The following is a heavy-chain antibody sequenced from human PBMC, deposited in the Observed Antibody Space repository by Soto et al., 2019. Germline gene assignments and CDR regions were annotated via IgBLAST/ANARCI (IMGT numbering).Heavy chain of an antibody. CDR2: ISSSRSYI. Sequence: GSLGLSCAACGGTVSSYSMNGVRQAPGKGLEWVSSISSSRSYIYYADSVKGRFTTSKAITKNSLYLQMNNMRADDTAVSYCAVLESYRSSPDNWSAPWGQGSVVTVSS. V-gene: IGHV3-21*01. CDR1: GGTVSSYS. CDR3: AVLESYRSSPDNWSAP. D-gene: IGHD6-13*01. J-gene: IGHJ5*02.